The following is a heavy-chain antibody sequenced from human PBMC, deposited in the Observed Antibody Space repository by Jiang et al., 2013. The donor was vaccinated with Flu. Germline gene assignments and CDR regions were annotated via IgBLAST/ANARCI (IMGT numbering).Heavy chain of an antibody. CDR3: ALAIDGNFYFDY. V-gene: IGHV5-51*01. CDR2: MHPGYSDI. Sequence: VQLVESGPEVKKPGESLKISCEGSGNNFLNYWIGWVRQTPGEGLEWMGIMHPGYSDIRYSPSFQGQVILSADRSINTASLQWSRLQASDTAIYYCALAIDGNFYFDYWG. J-gene: IGHJ4*01. D-gene: IGHD3-3*02. CDR1: GNNFLNYW.